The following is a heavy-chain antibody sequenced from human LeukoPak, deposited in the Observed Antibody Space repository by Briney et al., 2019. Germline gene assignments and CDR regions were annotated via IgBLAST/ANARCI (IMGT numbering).Heavy chain of an antibody. CDR1: GGSFSGYY. D-gene: IGHD3-22*01. J-gene: IGHJ4*02. CDR2: IYYSGST. Sequence: SETLSLTCAVYGGSFSGYYWGWIRQPPGKRLEWIGSIYYSGSTYYNPSLKSRVTISVDTSKNQFSLKLSSVTAADTAVYYCARAYYYDSSGYYPHFDYWGQGTLVTVSS. CDR3: ARAYYYDSSGYYPHFDY. V-gene: IGHV4-34*01.